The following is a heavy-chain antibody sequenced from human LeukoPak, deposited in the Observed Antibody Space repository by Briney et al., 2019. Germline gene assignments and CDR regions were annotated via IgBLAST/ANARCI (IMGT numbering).Heavy chain of an antibody. D-gene: IGHD3-22*01. J-gene: IGHJ4*02. V-gene: IGHV3-7*01. CDR2: IKRDGSVK. CDR1: GFTFSSYW. CDR3: ARIDSSGYTFDS. Sequence: GSLRLSCAASGFTFSSYWMNWVRQAPGKGLEWVANIKRDGSVKNYLDSVKGRFTISRDNAKNSLYLQMNSLRAEDTAVYYCARIDSSGYTFDSWGQGTLVTVSS.